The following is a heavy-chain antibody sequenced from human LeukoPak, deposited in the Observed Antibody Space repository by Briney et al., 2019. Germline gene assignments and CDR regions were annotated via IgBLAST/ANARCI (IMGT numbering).Heavy chain of an antibody. CDR3: ARDQGLARTRVGVRGVIAN. V-gene: IGHV4-31*03. CDR2: IYYSGST. Sequence: PSETLSLTCTVSGGSISSGGYYWSWIRQHPGKGLEWIGYIYYSGSTYYNPSLKSRVTISVDTSKNQFSLKLSSVTAADTAVYYCARDQGLARTRVGVRGVIANWGQGTLVTVSS. D-gene: IGHD3-10*01. CDR1: GGSISSGGYY. J-gene: IGHJ4*02.